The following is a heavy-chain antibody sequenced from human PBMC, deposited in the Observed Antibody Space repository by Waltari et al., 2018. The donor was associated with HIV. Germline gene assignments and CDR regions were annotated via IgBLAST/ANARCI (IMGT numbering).Heavy chain of an antibody. CDR3: ARGGCSGGTCYSKSFDL. Sequence: QVQLVQSGAEMKMSGSSVKVSCKASGGTFSSYTISWVRQAPGQGLKWMGGIIPKFGTVKYAQKFQGRVTMTADESTSTVYLELTSLRSDDTAVYYCARGGCSGGTCYSKSFDLWGQGTLVTVSS. V-gene: IGHV1-69*01. D-gene: IGHD2-15*01. CDR1: GGTFSSYT. CDR2: IIPKFGTV. J-gene: IGHJ3*01.